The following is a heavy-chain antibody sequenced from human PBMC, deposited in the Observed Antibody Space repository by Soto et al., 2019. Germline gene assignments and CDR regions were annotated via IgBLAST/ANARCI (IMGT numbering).Heavy chain of an antibody. V-gene: IGHV1-8*01. CDR3: AMEKTGYYDY. Sequence: QVQLVQSGAEVKKPGASVQVSCKASGYTFTRYDINGVRQATGQGLEWMGWMKPNSGNTGYAQKFQGRVTMTRNTSISTAYMELRSLRSEGTAVSYCAMEKTGYYDYWGQGTLVTVSS. D-gene: IGHD3-9*01. J-gene: IGHJ4*02. CDR2: MKPNSGNT. CDR1: GYTFTRYD.